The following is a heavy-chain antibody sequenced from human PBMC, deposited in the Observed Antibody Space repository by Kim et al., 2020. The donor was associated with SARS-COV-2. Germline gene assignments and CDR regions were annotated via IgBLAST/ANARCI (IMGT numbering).Heavy chain of an antibody. D-gene: IGHD4-17*01. CDR3: ARDVGSLTTVVKEAYNWFDP. CDR1: GFTFSNYY. CDR2: ISSSSSSYT. J-gene: IGHJ5*02. V-gene: IGHV3-11*05. Sequence: GGSLRLSCAASGFTFSNYYMSWIRQAPGKGLEWVSYISSSSSSYTNYADSVKGRFTISRDNAKNSLYLQMNSLRAEDTAVYYCARDVGSLTTVVKEAYNWFDPWGQGTLVTVSS.